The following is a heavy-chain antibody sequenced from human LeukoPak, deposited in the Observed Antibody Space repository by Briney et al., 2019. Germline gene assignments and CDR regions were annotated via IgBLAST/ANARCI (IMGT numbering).Heavy chain of an antibody. V-gene: IGHV3-72*01. J-gene: IGHJ5*02. D-gene: IGHD3-3*02. CDR2: TANKSTMYST. Sequence: PGGSLRLSCAASGFMFSDHYMDWVRQAPGKGLEWVGRTANKSTMYSTQYAASVRGRFTISRDDSTNSLFLQMSSLGTDDTAVYFCVRVLTNSWSGSFLESWGQGVLVTVSP. CDR3: VRVLTNSWSGSFLES. CDR1: GFMFSDHY.